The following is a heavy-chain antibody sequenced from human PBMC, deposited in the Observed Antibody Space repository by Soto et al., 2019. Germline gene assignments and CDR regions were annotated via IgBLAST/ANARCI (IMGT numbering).Heavy chain of an antibody. Sequence: SETLSLTCPVSGGSSSSYYWSWIRQPPGKGLEWIGYIYYSGSTNYNPSLKSRVTISVDTSKNQFSLKLSSVTAADTAVYYCARGKELEFDYWGQGTLVTVSS. D-gene: IGHD1-1*01. CDR2: IYYSGST. CDR3: ARGKELEFDY. CDR1: GGSSSSYY. V-gene: IGHV4-59*01. J-gene: IGHJ4*02.